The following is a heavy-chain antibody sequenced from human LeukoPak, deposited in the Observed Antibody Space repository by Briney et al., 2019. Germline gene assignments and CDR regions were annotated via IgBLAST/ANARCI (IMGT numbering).Heavy chain of an antibody. CDR3: ARDVVAARGSFDY. CDR1: GGSISSSSYY. Sequence: SETLSLTCTVSGGSISSSSYYWGWIRQPPGKGLEWIGHIYTSGSTNYNPSLKSRVTMSVDMSKNQFSLKLRSVTAADTAVYYCARDVVAARGSFDYWGQGTLVTVSS. D-gene: IGHD2-2*01. CDR2: IYTSGST. J-gene: IGHJ4*02. V-gene: IGHV4-61*05.